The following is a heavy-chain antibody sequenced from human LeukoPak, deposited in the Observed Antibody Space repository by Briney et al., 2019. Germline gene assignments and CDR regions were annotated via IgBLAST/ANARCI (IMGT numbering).Heavy chain of an antibody. CDR1: GFTFDDYA. CDR3: ARARQGDY. J-gene: IGHJ4*02. CDR2: ISWNSGSI. V-gene: IGHV3-9*01. Sequence: SLRLSCAASGFTFDDYAMHWVRQAPGKGLEWVSGISWNSGSIGYADSVKGRFTISRDNAKNSLYLQMNSLRAEDTAVYYCARARQGDYWGQGTLVTVSS.